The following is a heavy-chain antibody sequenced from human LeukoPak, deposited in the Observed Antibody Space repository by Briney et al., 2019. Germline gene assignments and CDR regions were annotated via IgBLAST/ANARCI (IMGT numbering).Heavy chain of an antibody. J-gene: IGHJ3*02. Sequence: GGSLRLSCAASGFTFSNAWMSWVRQAPGKGLEWVGRIKSKTDGGTTDYAAPVKGRFTISRDDSKNTLYLQMNSLKTEDTAVYYCARPLQRWLQFDAFDIWGQGTMVTVSS. V-gene: IGHV3-15*01. CDR3: ARPLQRWLQFDAFDI. CDR2: IKSKTDGGTT. CDR1: GFTFSNAW. D-gene: IGHD5-24*01.